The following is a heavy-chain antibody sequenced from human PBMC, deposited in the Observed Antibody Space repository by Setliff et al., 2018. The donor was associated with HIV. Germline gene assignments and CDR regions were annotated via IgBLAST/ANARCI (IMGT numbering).Heavy chain of an antibody. CDR3: ALPYCSGGNCWSSASLPPAGWFDP. Sequence: PGPSLKVSCKASGGTFSSYVISWVRQAPGQGPEWMGGIIPMYGVTNYAQKFQGRVTITTDESTSTAYMELSSLRSEDTAVYYCALPYCSGGNCWSSASLPPAGWFDPWGQGTLVTVSS. CDR1: GGTFSSYV. CDR2: IIPMYGVT. J-gene: IGHJ5*02. D-gene: IGHD2-15*01. V-gene: IGHV1-69*05.